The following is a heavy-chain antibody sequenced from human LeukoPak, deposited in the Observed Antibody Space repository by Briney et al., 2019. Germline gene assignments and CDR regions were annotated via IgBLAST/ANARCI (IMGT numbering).Heavy chain of an antibody. CDR1: GYTFTSYD. D-gene: IGHD5-18*01. CDR2: MNPNSGNT. Sequence: ASVKVSCKASGYTFTSYDINWMRQATGQGLEWMGWMNPNSGNTGYAQKFQGRVTMTEDTSTDTAYMELSSLRSEDTAVYYCATSVDTAMVDFDYWGQGTLVTVSS. J-gene: IGHJ4*02. CDR3: ATSVDTAMVDFDY. V-gene: IGHV1-8*01.